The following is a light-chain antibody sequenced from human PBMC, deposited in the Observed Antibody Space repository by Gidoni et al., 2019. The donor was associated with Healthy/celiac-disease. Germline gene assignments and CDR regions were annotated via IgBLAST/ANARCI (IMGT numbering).Light chain of an antibody. CDR2: GAS. J-gene: IGKJ2*01. V-gene: IGKV3-20*01. Sequence: EIVLPKSPGTLSLSPGERATLPCRASQSVSSSYLAWYQQKPGQAPRLLSYGASIRATGIPDRFSGSGSGTDFTLTISRLEPEDFAVYYCQQYGSSPGYTFGQGTKLEIK. CDR1: QSVSSSY. CDR3: QQYGSSPGYT.